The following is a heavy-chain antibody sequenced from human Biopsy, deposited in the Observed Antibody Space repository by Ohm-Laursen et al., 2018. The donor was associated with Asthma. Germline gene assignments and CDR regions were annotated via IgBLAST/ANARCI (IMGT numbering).Heavy chain of an antibody. D-gene: IGHD6-25*01. Sequence: SLRLSCSASGFVFSDYYMTWMRQAPGKGLEWVSSISSSGSTTYPAESVKGRFTISRDNAQKSLFLQMGSLRAEDTAIYYCARVFESSEWGPFYHFGLDVWGQGTAVAVSS. CDR2: ISSSGSTT. J-gene: IGHJ6*02. CDR3: ARVFESSEWGPFYHFGLDV. CDR1: GFVFSDYY. V-gene: IGHV3-11*01.